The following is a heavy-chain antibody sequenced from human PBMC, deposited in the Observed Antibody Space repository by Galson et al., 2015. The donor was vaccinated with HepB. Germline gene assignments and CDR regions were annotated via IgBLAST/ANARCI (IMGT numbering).Heavy chain of an antibody. V-gene: IGHV3-23*01. J-gene: IGHJ4*02. CDR1: GFTFSSYA. Sequence: SLRLSCAASGFTFSSYAMSWVRQAPGKGLEWVSAISGSGGNTYYADSVKGRFTISRDNSKNTLYLQMNSLRAEDTAVYYCAKDAEYERRSGWYFDYWGQGTLVTVSS. CDR2: ISGSGGNT. CDR3: AKDAEYERRSGWYFDY. D-gene: IGHD6-19*01.